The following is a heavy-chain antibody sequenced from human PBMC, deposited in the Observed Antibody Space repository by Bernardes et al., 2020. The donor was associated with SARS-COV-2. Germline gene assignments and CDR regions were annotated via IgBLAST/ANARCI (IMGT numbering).Heavy chain of an antibody. Sequence: TLCLTCAVYGGSFRGSYWSWIRQPPEQGLEWIGEINHSGSTKYNPSLKSRVTISVDTSKNQFSLKLNSVTAADTAVYYCARAPPWLSWFDPWGQGTLVTVSS. CDR2: INHSGST. CDR3: ARAPPWLSWFDP. CDR1: GGSFRGSY. J-gene: IGHJ5*02. D-gene: IGHD5-12*01. V-gene: IGHV4-34*01.